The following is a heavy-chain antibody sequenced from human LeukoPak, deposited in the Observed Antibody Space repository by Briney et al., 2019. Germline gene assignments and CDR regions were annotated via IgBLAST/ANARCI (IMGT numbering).Heavy chain of an antibody. Sequence: GGCLRLSCAASGFTFSSYAMHWVRQAPGKGLEWVAVISYDGSNKYYADSVKGRFTISRDNSKNTLYLQMNSLRAEDTAVYYCASHGTPWFDPWGQGTLVTVSS. J-gene: IGHJ5*02. V-gene: IGHV3-30*04. CDR2: ISYDGSNK. D-gene: IGHD1-1*01. CDR3: ASHGTPWFDP. CDR1: GFTFSSYA.